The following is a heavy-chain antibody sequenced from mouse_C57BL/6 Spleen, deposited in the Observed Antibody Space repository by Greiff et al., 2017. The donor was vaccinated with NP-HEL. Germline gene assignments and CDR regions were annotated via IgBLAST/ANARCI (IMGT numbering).Heavy chain of an antibody. Sequence: QVQLQQPGAELVKPGASVKVSCKASGYTFTSYWMHWVKQRPGHGLEWIGRIHPSDSDTNYNQTFKGKATLTVDKSSSTAYMQLSSLTSEDSAVYYWAISRLLRSYYYAMDYWGQGTSVTVSS. V-gene: IGHV1-74*01. D-gene: IGHD1-1*01. J-gene: IGHJ4*01. CDR3: AISRLLRSYYYAMDY. CDR1: GYTFTSYW. CDR2: IHPSDSDT.